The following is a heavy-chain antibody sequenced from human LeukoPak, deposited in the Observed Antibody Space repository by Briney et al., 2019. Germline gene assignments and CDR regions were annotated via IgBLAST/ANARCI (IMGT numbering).Heavy chain of an antibody. CDR2: IIPIFGTA. V-gene: IGHV1-69*13. CDR3: ARKSGSHDAFDI. Sequence: GASVEVSCKASGGTFSSYAISWVRQAPGQGLEWMGGIIPIFGTANYAQKFQGRVTITADESTSTAYMELSSLRSEDTAVYYCARKSGSHDAFDIWGQGTMVTVSS. D-gene: IGHD3-10*01. J-gene: IGHJ3*02. CDR1: GGTFSSYA.